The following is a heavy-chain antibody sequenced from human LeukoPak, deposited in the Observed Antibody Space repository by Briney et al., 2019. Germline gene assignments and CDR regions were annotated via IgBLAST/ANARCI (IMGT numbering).Heavy chain of an antibody. CDR3: ARYHDTGYSQRGLDP. J-gene: IGHJ5*02. Sequence: SETLSLTCTVSGGSISSYYWSWIRQPPGKGLEWIGYIYYSGSTNYNPSLKSRVTISVETSKNQFSLKLSSVTAADTAVYYCARYHDTGYSQRGLDPWGQGTLVTVSS. CDR1: GGSISSYY. CDR2: IYYSGST. V-gene: IGHV4-59*01. D-gene: IGHD6-13*01.